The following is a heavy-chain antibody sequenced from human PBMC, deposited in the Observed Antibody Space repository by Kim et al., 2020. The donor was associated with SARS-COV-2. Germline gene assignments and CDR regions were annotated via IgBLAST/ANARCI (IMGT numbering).Heavy chain of an antibody. CDR2: ICYDGSKM. V-gene: IGHV3-33*08. D-gene: IGHD4-4*01. CDR1: GFSFSRYG. Sequence: GGSLRLSCAASGFSFSRYGMNWVRQAPGKGLEWVAVICYDGSKMYYADSVKGRFTISRDNPKNTLYLQMNILRAEDTAVYYCARGTCTVTTCYDHRGQ. CDR3: ARGTCTVTTCYDH. J-gene: IGHJ4*02.